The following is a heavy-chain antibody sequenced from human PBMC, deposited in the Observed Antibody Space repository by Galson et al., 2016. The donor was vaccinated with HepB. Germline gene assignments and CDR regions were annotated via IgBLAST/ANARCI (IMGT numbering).Heavy chain of an antibody. CDR2: IHYGSMT. CDR1: GASVSTTFYY. CDR3: ASPHYSSDSPFETGQLSTDAFDV. D-gene: IGHD1-1*01. J-gene: IGHJ3*01. V-gene: IGHV4-39*07. Sequence: SLTCTVSGASVSTTFYYWGWIRQPPGKGLEWIGNIHYGSMTYYNPSLEGRVTIFVDTSKNLVSLKLTSVTAADTAMYYCASPHYSSDSPFETGQLSTDAFDVWGQGTTVTVSP.